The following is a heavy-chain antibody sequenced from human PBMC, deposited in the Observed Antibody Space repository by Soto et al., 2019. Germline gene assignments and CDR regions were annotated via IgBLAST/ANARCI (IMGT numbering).Heavy chain of an antibody. J-gene: IGHJ4*02. CDR3: TRRRDWTAVDPLDY. CDR1: GFAFSDSA. CDR2: VRGKRGNDGT. V-gene: IGHV3-73*02. D-gene: IGHD5-18*01. Sequence: EVQLVESGGGLVQPGGSLKLSCAASGFAFSDSAMHWVRQASGKGLEWIGRVRGKRGNDGTAYAASVKGRFTISRDDSKTTTYLQMNSLKSEDTAVYYCTRRRDWTAVDPLDYWGQGTLVTVSA.